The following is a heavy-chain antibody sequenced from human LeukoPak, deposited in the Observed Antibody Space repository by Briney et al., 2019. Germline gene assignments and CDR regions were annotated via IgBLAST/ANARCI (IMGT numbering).Heavy chain of an antibody. CDR1: GFTFSSYA. Sequence: GGSLRLSCAASGFTFSSYAMHWVRQAPGKGLEWVAVISYDGSNKYYADSVKGRFTISRDNSKNTLYLQMNSLRAEDTAVYYCARDPQPYDYGDYWGQGTLVTVSS. J-gene: IGHJ4*02. CDR2: ISYDGSNK. CDR3: ARDPQPYDYGDY. D-gene: IGHD1-14*01. V-gene: IGHV3-30-3*01.